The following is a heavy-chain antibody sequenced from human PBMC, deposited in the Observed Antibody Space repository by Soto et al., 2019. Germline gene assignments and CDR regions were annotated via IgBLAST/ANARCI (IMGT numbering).Heavy chain of an antibody. Sequence: QVQLVQSGAEVKKPRASVKVSCKASGYTFTSYDINWVRQATGQGLEWMGWINPNNGNTGYAQNFQGRVTMTRDPSISTAYMELSSLRSEATAVYFCARTSSGTREGFDPWGQGTLVTVSS. CDR2: INPNNGNT. D-gene: IGHD1-1*01. V-gene: IGHV1-8*01. CDR3: ARTSSGTREGFDP. CDR1: GYTFTSYD. J-gene: IGHJ5*02.